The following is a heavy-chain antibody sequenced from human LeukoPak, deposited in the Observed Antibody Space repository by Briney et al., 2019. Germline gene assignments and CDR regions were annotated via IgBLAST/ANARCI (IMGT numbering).Heavy chain of an antibody. CDR2: INHSGST. J-gene: IGHJ4*02. CDR1: GGSFSGYY. Sequence: SETLSLTCAVYGGSFSGYYWSWIRRPPGKGLEWIGEINHSGSTNYNPSLKSRVTISVDTSKNQFSLKLNSVTAADTAVYYCATCGGGIAAAGSLDYWGQGTLVTVSS. CDR3: ATCGGGIAAAGSLDY. D-gene: IGHD6-13*01. V-gene: IGHV4-34*01.